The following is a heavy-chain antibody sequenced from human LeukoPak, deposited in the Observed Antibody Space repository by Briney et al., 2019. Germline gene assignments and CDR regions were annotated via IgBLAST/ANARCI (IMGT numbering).Heavy chain of an antibody. Sequence: GGSLRLSCAASGFTFSSYEMNWVRQAPGKGLEWVSYISSSGSTIYYADSVKGRFTISRDNAKNSLYLQMNSLRAEDTAVYYCARDRRYSSGWYPDYWGQGTLVTVSS. V-gene: IGHV3-48*03. CDR2: ISSSGSTI. CDR3: ARDRRYSSGWYPDY. CDR1: GFTFSSYE. J-gene: IGHJ4*02. D-gene: IGHD6-19*01.